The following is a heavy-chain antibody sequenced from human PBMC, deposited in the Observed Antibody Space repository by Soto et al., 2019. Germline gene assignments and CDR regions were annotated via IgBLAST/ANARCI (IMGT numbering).Heavy chain of an antibody. CDR1: GFTFDQYT. V-gene: IGHV3-9*01. CDR3: AKEMITFGDFTCYDMEV. D-gene: IGHD3-16*01. Sequence: ESGGGLVQPGRSLRLACAASGFTFDQYTMHWVRQAPGKGLEWVSSITWHSGTIGYADSVKGRFPISRDNAKNSLYLQMNSLRGEDTALYYCAKEMITFGDFTCYDMEVWGNGTTVTVSS. J-gene: IGHJ6*03. CDR2: ITWHSGTI.